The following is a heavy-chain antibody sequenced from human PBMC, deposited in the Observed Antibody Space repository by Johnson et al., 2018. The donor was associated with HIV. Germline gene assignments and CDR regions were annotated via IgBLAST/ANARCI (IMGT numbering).Heavy chain of an antibody. CDR3: AKDKNYGRDGDAFDI. CDR1: GFTFSSYG. J-gene: IGHJ3*02. D-gene: IGHD3-10*02. CDR2: IWYDGSDK. Sequence: VQLVESGGGVVQPGRSLRLSCAASGFTFSSYGMHWVRQAPGKGLEWVAVIWYDGSDKYYADSVKGRSTISRDNSKNTLYLQMNSLRAEDTAVYYCAKDKNYGRDGDAFDIWGQGTMVTVSS. V-gene: IGHV3-33*06.